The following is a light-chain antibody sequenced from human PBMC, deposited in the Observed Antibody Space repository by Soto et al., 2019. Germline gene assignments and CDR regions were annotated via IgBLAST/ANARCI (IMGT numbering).Light chain of an antibody. Sequence: VLTQSPGTLSLSPGERATLSCRASQTVRNNYLAWYQQKPGQAPRLLIYDASSRATGIPDRFSGGGSGTDFPLTISRLEPEDFAVYYCQQFSSYPLTFGGGTKVEIK. CDR1: QTVRNNY. J-gene: IGKJ4*01. CDR3: QQFSSYPLT. V-gene: IGKV3-20*01. CDR2: DAS.